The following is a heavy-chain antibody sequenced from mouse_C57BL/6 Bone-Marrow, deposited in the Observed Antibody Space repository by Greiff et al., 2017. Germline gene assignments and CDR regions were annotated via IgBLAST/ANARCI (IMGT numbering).Heavy chain of an antibody. Sequence: VQLQQSGPELVKPGASVKISCKASGYAFSSSWMNWVKQRPGQGLEWIGRIYPGDGDPKYTGTFKGKATLTAAKISSTAYMQLSNLTSEDATVYFCARWWYAYWGQGTLVTVSA. J-gene: IGHJ3*01. V-gene: IGHV1-82*01. CDR3: ARWWYAY. CDR2: IYPGDGDP. CDR1: GYAFSSSW.